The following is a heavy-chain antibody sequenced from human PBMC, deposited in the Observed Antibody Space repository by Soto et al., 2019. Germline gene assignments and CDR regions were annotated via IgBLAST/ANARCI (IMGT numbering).Heavy chain of an antibody. CDR3: ARHRAATDDAFDI. J-gene: IGHJ3*02. CDR2: VYYGGST. D-gene: IGHD1-26*01. Sequence: SETLSLTCAISGDSISSSSYYWGWIRQPPGKGLEWIGSVYYGGSTYYNPSLRSRLTMSGDTSKNQFSLTLRSVTAADTALYYCARHRAATDDAFDIWGQGTMVTVSS. V-gene: IGHV4-39*01. CDR1: GDSISSSSYY.